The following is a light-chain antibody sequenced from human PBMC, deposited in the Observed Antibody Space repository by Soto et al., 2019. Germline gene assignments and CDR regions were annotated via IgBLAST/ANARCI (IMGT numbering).Light chain of an antibody. V-gene: IGKV3-15*01. CDR3: QQYGSSQT. CDR2: RAS. CDR1: QTIYSN. Sequence: IQMTQSPATLSVSPGERAPLSGRASQTIYSNVAWYQQRPGQAPRLLIYRASARATGIPARFSGSGSGTDFTLTISRLEPEDFAVYYCQQYGSSQTFGQGTKVDI. J-gene: IGKJ1*01.